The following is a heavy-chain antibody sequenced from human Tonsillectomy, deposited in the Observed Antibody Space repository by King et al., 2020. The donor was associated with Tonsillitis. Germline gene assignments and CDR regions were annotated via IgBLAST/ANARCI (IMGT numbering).Heavy chain of an antibody. Sequence: VQLVESGGGLVKPGGSLRLSCAASGFIFRNAWMSWVRQAPGKGLEWVGRIKSKTDGGTTDYSAPVKGRFTISRDDSKNTLYLQMNSLKTDDTAVYFCTADSADVGYGEFDYWGQGILVTVSS. CDR2: IKSKTDGGTT. J-gene: IGHJ4*02. V-gene: IGHV3-15*01. D-gene: IGHD4-17*01. CDR1: GFIFRNAW. CDR3: TADSADVGYGEFDY.